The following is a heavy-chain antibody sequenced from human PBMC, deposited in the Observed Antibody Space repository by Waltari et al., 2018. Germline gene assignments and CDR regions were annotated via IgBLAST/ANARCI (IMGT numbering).Heavy chain of an antibody. CDR2: IHYSGST. V-gene: IGHV4-39*01. D-gene: IGHD3-3*01. Sequence: QLQLQESGPGLVKPSETLSLTCTVSGGSISSSSYYWGWIRHPPGKGLEWIWSIHYSGSTYYNPSLKSRVTISVDTSKNQFSLKLSSVTAADTAVYYCACPPNYDFWSGYYDGDAFDIWGQGTMVTVSS. CDR3: ACPPNYDFWSGYYDGDAFDI. CDR1: GGSISSSSYY. J-gene: IGHJ3*02.